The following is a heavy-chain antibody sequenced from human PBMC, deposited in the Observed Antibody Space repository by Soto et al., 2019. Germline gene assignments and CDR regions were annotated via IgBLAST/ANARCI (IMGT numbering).Heavy chain of an antibody. CDR2: ISAYNGNT. Sequence: ASVKVSCKASGYTFTSYGISWVRQAPGQGLEWMGWISAYNGNTNYAQKLQGRVTMTTDTSTSTAYMELRSLRSDDTAVYYCARDHRADCSSTSCYPPVFPFDYWGQGTLVTVSS. V-gene: IGHV1-18*01. CDR1: GYTFTSYG. CDR3: ARDHRADCSSTSCYPPVFPFDY. J-gene: IGHJ4*02. D-gene: IGHD2-2*01.